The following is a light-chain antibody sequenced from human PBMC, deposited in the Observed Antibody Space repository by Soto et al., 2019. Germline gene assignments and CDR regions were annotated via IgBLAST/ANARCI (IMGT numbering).Light chain of an antibody. J-gene: IGLJ2*01. CDR3: SSYAGSNGVV. CDR2: DAN. Sequence: QSVLTQPPSASGSPGQSVTISCTGTSSDVGGYNYVSLYQQHPGKAPKPMIYDANNRPPGVPDRFSGSKSGNTASLTVSGLQAEDEADYYCSSYAGSNGVVFGGGTKRTVL. CDR1: SSDVGGYNY. V-gene: IGLV2-8*01.